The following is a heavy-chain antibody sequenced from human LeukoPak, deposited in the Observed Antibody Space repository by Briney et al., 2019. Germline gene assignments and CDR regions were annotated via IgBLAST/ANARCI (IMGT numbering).Heavy chain of an antibody. CDR2: IKKDGSEK. J-gene: IGHJ4*02. Sequence: PGGSLRLSCAVSGSIFSSSWMSWVRQAPGKGLEWVANIKKDGSEKYYVDSVKGRFTISRDNAKSSLYLQMDSLRVEDTAVYYCVRLSTSVAGADYWGQGTLVTVSS. CDR1: GSIFSSSW. CDR3: VRLSTSVAGADY. V-gene: IGHV3-7*01. D-gene: IGHD6-19*01.